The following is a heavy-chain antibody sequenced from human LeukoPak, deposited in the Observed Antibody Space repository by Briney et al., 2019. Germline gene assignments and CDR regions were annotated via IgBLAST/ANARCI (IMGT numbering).Heavy chain of an antibody. CDR1: GGSISNYY. CDR2: IHTSGST. V-gene: IGHV4-4*07. J-gene: IGHJ4*02. Sequence: SETLSLTCTVSGGSISNYYWSWIRQPAGKGLEWIGRIHTSGSTKYNPSLKSRVTMSVDTSKNQFSLNVSSVTAADTAVYYCARGKDTGWYVDYWGQGTLVTVSS. CDR3: ARGKDTGWYVDY. D-gene: IGHD6-19*01.